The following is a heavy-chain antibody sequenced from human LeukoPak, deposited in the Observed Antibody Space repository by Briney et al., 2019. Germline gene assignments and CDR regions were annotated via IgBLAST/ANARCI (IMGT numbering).Heavy chain of an antibody. Sequence: GGSRRLSCVGSGFTFSGFAIAWGGQAPGKGLGGVAGVSRSGGTKYHADSVKGRFTVSRDHSMSTAFLQMSSLKAEDTAVYFCAKFSGPGTYNPLAYWGQGTQVTVSS. J-gene: IGHJ4*02. CDR3: AKFSGPGTYNPLAY. CDR1: GFTFSGFA. V-gene: IGHV3-23*01. D-gene: IGHD5-24*01. CDR2: VSRSGGTK.